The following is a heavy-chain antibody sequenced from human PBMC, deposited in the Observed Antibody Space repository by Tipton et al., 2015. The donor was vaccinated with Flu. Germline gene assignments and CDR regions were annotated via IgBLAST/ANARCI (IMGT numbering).Heavy chain of an antibody. D-gene: IGHD3-10*01. CDR1: GDSISSGSYY. V-gene: IGHV4-61*02. CDR2: IYTHVNT. J-gene: IGHJ4*02. CDR3: ARAPIGTYGSGSYYNI. Sequence: TLSLTCTVSGDSISSGSYYWSWIRQPAGKGLEWIGRIYTHVNTNYNPSLKSRVTIAVDTSKNHFSLKLSSVTVAGTAVYFCARAPIGTYGSGSYYNIWGQGTLVTVSS.